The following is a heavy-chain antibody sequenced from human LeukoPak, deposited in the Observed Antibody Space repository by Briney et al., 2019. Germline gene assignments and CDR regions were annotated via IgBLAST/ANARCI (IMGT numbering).Heavy chain of an antibody. J-gene: IGHJ4*02. Sequence: AAVKVSCKASGYTFTRYYMHWLRQAPGQGREWMGRINPNSGGTNYAQKFQGTVTITSDTSISTAYMALSMLRPRGPAVYFCSSXXXXXVAXXXXXXQGXLVXVSS. D-gene: IGHD5-12*01. CDR1: GYTFTRYY. CDR2: INPNSGGT. V-gene: IGHV1-2*06. CDR3: SSXXXXXVAXXXX.